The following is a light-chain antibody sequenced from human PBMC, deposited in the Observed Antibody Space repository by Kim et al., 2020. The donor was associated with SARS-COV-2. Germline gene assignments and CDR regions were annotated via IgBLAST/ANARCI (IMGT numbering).Light chain of an antibody. V-gene: IGLV2-14*03. Sequence: GQSITISCTGTSRDVGGYNYVSWYQQHPGKAPKLMIYDVSNRPSGVSNRFSGSKSGNTASLTISGLQAEDEADYYCSSYTGSSTVVFGGGTQLTVL. CDR2: DVS. J-gene: IGLJ2*01. CDR1: SRDVGGYNY. CDR3: SSYTGSSTVV.